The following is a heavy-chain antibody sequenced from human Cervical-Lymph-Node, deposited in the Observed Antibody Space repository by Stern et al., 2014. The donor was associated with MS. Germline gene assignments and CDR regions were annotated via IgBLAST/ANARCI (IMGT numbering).Heavy chain of an antibody. CDR1: GGSIRSGGFY. J-gene: IGHJ6*02. Sequence: QLQLQESGPRLVKPSQTLSLTCTVSGGSIRSGGFYCTWVRQPAGKGPEWIGRMYATGGSTYNPSLQSRATIAVDTSKNQFPLTRGSVTAADTAIYYCVRDHDYYGMDVWGQGTTVTVSS. CDR3: VRDHDYYGMDV. V-gene: IGHV4-61*02. CDR2: MYATGGS.